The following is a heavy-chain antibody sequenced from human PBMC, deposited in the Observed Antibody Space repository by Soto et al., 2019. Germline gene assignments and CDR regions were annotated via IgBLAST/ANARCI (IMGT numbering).Heavy chain of an antibody. CDR2: IIPIFGTA. CDR1: GGTFSSYA. CDR3: ARVGDYDILTGYYLPY. V-gene: IGHV1-69*06. D-gene: IGHD3-9*01. Sequence: QVQLVQSGAEVKKPGSSVKVSCKASGGTFSSYAISWVRQAPGQGLEWMGGIIPIFGTANYAQKFQGRVTITADKSTSTAYMELRSLRSEDTAVYYCARVGDYDILTGYYLPYWGQGTLVTVSS. J-gene: IGHJ4*02.